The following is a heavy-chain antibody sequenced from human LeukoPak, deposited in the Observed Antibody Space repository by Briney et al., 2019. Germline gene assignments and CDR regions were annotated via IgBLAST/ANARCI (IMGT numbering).Heavy chain of an antibody. J-gene: IGHJ4*02. V-gene: IGHV3-20*04. D-gene: IGHD1-14*01. Sequence: PGGSLRLSCAASEFIFDDYAMSWVRQGPGKGLEWVSGINWNGGSTGYADSVKGRFTISRDNAKSSLYLQMNSLRAEDTAVYYCSRDPRNLDYWGQGTLVTVSS. CDR1: EFIFDDYA. CDR2: INWNGGST. CDR3: SRDPRNLDY.